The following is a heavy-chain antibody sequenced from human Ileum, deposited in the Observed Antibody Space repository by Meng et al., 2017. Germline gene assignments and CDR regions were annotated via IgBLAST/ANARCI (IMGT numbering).Heavy chain of an antibody. Sequence: QVQLQESGPGLVRPSATLSLICVVSGGAVSSSGYQWGWIRQPPGKGLEWIGYASTNYNPSLKSRVTISVDTSKNQFSLKLTSVTAADTAVYYCARDHWGSLDYWGQGVLVTVSS. V-gene: IGHV4-61*08. D-gene: IGHD7-27*01. CDR2: AST. CDR1: GGAVSSSGYQ. CDR3: ARDHWGSLDY. J-gene: IGHJ4*02.